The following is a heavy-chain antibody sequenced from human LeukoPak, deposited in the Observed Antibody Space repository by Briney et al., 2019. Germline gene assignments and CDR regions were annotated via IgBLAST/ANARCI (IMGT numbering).Heavy chain of an antibody. D-gene: IGHD6-19*01. CDR1: GFTFDVYA. CDR2: ISWNSGSI. Sequence: GRSLRLSCAASGFTFDVYAMHWVRQAPGKGLEWVSGISWNSGSIGYADSVKGRFTISRDNAKNSLYLQMNSLRAEDTALYYCAKDMGRIAVAGFDYWGQGTLVTVSS. J-gene: IGHJ4*02. V-gene: IGHV3-9*01. CDR3: AKDMGRIAVAGFDY.